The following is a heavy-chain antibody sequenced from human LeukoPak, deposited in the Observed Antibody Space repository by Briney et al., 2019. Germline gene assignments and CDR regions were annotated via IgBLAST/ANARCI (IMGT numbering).Heavy chain of an antibody. D-gene: IGHD3-10*01. Sequence: SETLSLTCAVYGGSFSGYYWSWIRQPPGKGLEWIGEISHSGSTNYSPSLKSRVTISVDTSKNQFPLKLSSVTAADTAVYYCARGRNHWFDPWGQGTLVTVSS. CDR1: GGSFSGYY. CDR3: ARGRNHWFDP. J-gene: IGHJ5*02. V-gene: IGHV4-34*01. CDR2: ISHSGST.